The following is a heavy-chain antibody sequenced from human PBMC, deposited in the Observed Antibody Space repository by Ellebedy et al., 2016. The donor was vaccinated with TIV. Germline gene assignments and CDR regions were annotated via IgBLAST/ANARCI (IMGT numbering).Heavy chain of an antibody. CDR2: ISSSSSFI. CDR1: GFTFSSYS. J-gene: IGHJ4*02. Sequence: GESLKISCAASGFTFSSYSMNWVRQAPGKGLEWVSSISSSSSFIYYADSMKGRFTISRDNAKNSLYLQMNSLRAEDTAVYYCARGALYGDYALWYFDYWGQGTLVTVSS. D-gene: IGHD4-17*01. V-gene: IGHV3-21*01. CDR3: ARGALYGDYALWYFDY.